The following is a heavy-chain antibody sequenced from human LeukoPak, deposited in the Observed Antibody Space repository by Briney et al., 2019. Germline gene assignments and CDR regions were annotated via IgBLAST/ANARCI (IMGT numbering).Heavy chain of an antibody. CDR3: ARGIVEGVDV. V-gene: IGHV1-8*01. CDR1: GYRFSSYH. D-gene: IGHD3-16*02. Sequence: ASVKVSCKASGYRFSSYHINWVRQATGQGLEWMGWMSPSSGQTGYAQQFQGRVTMTRDTSVSTAFMELSSLRSEDTAVYYCARGIVEGVDVWGQGITVTVSS. CDR2: MSPSSGQT. J-gene: IGHJ6*02.